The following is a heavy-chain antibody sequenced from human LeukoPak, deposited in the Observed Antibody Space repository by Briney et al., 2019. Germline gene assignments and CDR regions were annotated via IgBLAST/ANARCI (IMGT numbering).Heavy chain of an antibody. J-gene: IGHJ4*02. CDR1: GGSISSSTFY. D-gene: IGHD3-22*01. V-gene: IGHV4-39*02. Sequence: ESGPTLVKPSETLSLTCTVSGGSISSSTFYWGWIRQPPGKGLEWIGSMFSGGSTYYNPSLKSRVTISVDTSKNHFSLKLRSVTAADTAVYYCARHDNYYVSSGPFDSWGQGTLVTVSS. CDR2: MFSGGST. CDR3: ARHDNYYVSSGPFDS.